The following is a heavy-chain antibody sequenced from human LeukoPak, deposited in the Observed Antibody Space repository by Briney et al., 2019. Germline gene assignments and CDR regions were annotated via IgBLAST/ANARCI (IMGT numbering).Heavy chain of an antibody. V-gene: IGHV3-23*01. CDR3: AKGGYNYGYVDY. CDR1: GFTFSYYA. D-gene: IGHD5-18*01. CDR2: ISGGST. Sequence: GGSLRLSCAASGFTFSYYAMAWVRQAPGKGLEWVSSISGGSTYYADSVKGRFTISRDNSRNTLYLQMNSLRAEDTAVHYCAKGGYNYGYVDYWGQGTLVTVSS. J-gene: IGHJ4*02.